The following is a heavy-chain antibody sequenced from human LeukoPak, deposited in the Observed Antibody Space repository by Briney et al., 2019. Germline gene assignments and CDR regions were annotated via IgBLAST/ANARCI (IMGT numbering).Heavy chain of an antibody. CDR3: AKDNSYGPREDY. V-gene: IGHV3-30-3*01. CDR2: ISYDGSNK. D-gene: IGHD5-18*01. CDR1: GFTFSSYA. Sequence: GGSLRLSCAASGFTFSSYAMHWVRQAPGKGLEGVAVISYDGSNKYYADSVKGRFTISRDNSKNTLYLQMYSLRAEDTAVYYCAKDNSYGPREDYWGQGTLVTVSS. J-gene: IGHJ4*02.